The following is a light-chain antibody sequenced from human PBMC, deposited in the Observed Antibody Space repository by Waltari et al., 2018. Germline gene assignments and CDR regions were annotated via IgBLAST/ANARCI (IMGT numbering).Light chain of an antibody. J-gene: IGLJ3*02. Sequence: QSVLTQPPSASGTPGQRVTISCSGSSSNIGTHDVFWYQQFPGTAPKLLIYRNNQRPSGVADRFSGSRSGTSASLAVSGLRSEDEADYYCATWDNSLGGLFGGGTNLTVL. V-gene: IGLV1-47*01. CDR2: RNN. CDR3: ATWDNSLGGL. CDR1: SSNIGTHD.